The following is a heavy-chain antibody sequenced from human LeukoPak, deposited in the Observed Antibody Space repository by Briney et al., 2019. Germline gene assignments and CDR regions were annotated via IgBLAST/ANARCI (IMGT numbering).Heavy chain of an antibody. CDR3: ARAPAD. Sequence: GRSLRLSCAASGFTFDDYAMHWVRQAPGKGLEWVTGISWNSGSIGYADSVKGRFTISRDNAKNSLYLQMNSLRAEDTAVYYCARAPADWGQGTLVTVSS. CDR2: ISWNSGSI. V-gene: IGHV3-9*01. CDR1: GFTFDDYA. J-gene: IGHJ4*02.